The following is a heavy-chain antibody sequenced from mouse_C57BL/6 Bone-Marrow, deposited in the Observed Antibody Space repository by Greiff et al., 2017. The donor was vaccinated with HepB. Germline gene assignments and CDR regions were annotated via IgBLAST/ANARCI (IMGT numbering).Heavy chain of an antibody. D-gene: IGHD1-1*01. CDR1: GYTFTDYY. J-gene: IGHJ1*03. V-gene: IGHV1-19*01. CDR3: ARHYGGYFDV. CDR2: INPYNGGT. Sequence: EVQLQQSGPVLVKPGASVKMSCKASGYTFTDYYMNWVKQSHGKSLEWIGVINPYNGGTSYNQKFKGKATLTVDTSSSTAYMQLSSLTSEDSAVYYCARHYGGYFDVGGTGTTVTVSS.